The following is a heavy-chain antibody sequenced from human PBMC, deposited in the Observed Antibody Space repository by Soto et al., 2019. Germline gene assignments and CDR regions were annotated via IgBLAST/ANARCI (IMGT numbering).Heavy chain of an antibody. CDR2: FHDSGKT. CDR1: ADSLSNFY. D-gene: IGHD1-20*01. J-gene: IGHJ4*02. CDR3: ARAARALITSFFAY. V-gene: IGHV4-59*01. Sequence: PSESLSLTWTLSADSLSNFYWSWIWQSPGKGLEWMGYFHDSGKTGYNPSLENLVSIVLGTSGNQFSLKLSSVTAADTAIYYCARAARALITSFFAYWGQGLPVTVSS.